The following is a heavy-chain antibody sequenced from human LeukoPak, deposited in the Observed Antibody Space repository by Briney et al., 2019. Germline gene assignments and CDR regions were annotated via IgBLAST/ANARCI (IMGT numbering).Heavy chain of an antibody. D-gene: IGHD2-15*01. J-gene: IGHJ6*02. Sequence: GGSLRLSCAASGFTFSSYAMSWVRQAPGKGLEWVANIKQDGSEKCYVDSVKGRFTISRDNAKNSLYLQMNSLRAEDTAVYYCARDRWELLSNSYHYCGLDVWGQGTTVTVSS. CDR2: IKQDGSEK. CDR3: ARDRWELLSNSYHYCGLDV. CDR1: GFTFSSYA. V-gene: IGHV3-7*01.